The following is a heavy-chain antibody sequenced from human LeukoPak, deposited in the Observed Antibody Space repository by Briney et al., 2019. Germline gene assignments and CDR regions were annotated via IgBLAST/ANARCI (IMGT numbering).Heavy chain of an antibody. V-gene: IGHV3-11*01. J-gene: IGHJ4*02. CDR1: GFTFSDYY. CDR2: ISSSGSTI. Sequence: GGSLRLSCAASGFTFSDYYMSWIRQAPGKGLEWVSYISSSGSTIYYGDSVKGRFTISRDNAKNPLYLQMNSLRADDTAVYYCARVWFGELLWWFDYWGQGTLVTVSS. CDR3: ARVWFGELLWWFDY. D-gene: IGHD3-10*01.